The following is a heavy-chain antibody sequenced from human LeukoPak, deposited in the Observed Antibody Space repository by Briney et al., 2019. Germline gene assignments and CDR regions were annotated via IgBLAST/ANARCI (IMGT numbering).Heavy chain of an antibody. D-gene: IGHD3/OR15-3a*01. Sequence: SETLSLTCTVSGDSISTSNSYWGWIRQPPGKGLEWIGSIYYSGNTYYNASLKSRVTISVDTSKNQFSLKLSSVTAADTAVYYCARHRRRGRERGFDYWGQGTLVTVSS. CDR1: GDSISTSNSY. CDR2: IYYSGNT. J-gene: IGHJ4*02. CDR3: ARHRRRGRERGFDY. V-gene: IGHV4-39*01.